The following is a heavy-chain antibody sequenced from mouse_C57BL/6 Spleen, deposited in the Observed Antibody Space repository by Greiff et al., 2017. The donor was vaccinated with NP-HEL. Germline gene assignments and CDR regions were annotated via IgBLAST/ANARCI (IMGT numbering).Heavy chain of an antibody. D-gene: IGHD1-1*01. CDR3: ARYLHYYGSWYFDV. CDR2: IRNKANGYTT. CDR1: GFTFTEYY. Sequence: EVQRVESGGGLVQPGGSLSLSCAASGFTFTEYYMSWVRQPPGKALEGLGFIRNKANGYTTEYRASVKGRFTISRDNSQSILYLQMNALRAEDRATYYCARYLHYYGSWYFDVWGTGTTVTVSS. J-gene: IGHJ1*03. V-gene: IGHV7-3*01.